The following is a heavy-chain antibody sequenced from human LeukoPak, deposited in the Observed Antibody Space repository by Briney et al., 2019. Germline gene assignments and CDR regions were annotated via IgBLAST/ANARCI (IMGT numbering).Heavy chain of an antibody. CDR2: ISYDGSNK. Sequence: PGGSLRLSCAASGFTFSSYAMYWVRQAPGKGLEWVAAISYDGSNKYYADSVKGRFTISRDSSKNTLYLQMNSLRAEDTAVYYCARADGDWFSAHYYYYMDVWGKGTTVTVSS. V-gene: IGHV3-30*04. J-gene: IGHJ6*03. CDR3: ARADGDWFSAHYYYYMDV. D-gene: IGHD2-21*02. CDR1: GFTFSSYA.